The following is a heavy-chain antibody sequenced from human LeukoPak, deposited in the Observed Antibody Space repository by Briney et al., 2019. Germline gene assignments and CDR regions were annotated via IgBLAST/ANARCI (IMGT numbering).Heavy chain of an antibody. Sequence: RASETLSLTCAVSGYSISSGYYWGWIRQPPGKGLEWIGSIYHSGSTYYNPSLKSRVTISVDTSKNQFSLKLSSVTAADTAVYYCARQYPYYFDYWGQRTLVTVSS. D-gene: IGHD2-2*02. V-gene: IGHV4-38-2*01. CDR3: ARQYPYYFDY. J-gene: IGHJ4*02. CDR1: GYSISSGYY. CDR2: IYHSGST.